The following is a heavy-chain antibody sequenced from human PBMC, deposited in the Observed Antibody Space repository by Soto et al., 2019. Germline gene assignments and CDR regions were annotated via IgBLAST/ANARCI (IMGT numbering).Heavy chain of an antibody. CDR1: GYTFTSYA. CDR3: ARARVDMVRGVYYYYGMDV. J-gene: IGHJ6*02. V-gene: IGHV1-8*01. CDR2: MNPNSGNT. Sequence: ASVKVSCKASGYTFTSYAINWVRPATGQGLEWMGWMNPNSGNTGYAQKFQGRVTMTRNTSISTAYMELSSLRSEDTAVYYCARARVDMVRGVYYYYGMDVWGQGTTVTVSS. D-gene: IGHD3-10*01.